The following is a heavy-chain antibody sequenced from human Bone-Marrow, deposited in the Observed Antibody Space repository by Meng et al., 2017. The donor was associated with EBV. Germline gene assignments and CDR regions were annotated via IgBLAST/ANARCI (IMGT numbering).Heavy chain of an antibody. J-gene: IGHJ4*02. CDR1: GFSLTSGVG. D-gene: IGHD3-9*01. V-gene: IGHV2-5*02. CDR3: ARRLRYNNWLFDF. CDR2: IHWDDEK. Sequence: QITLKESGPTLVKPTQTLTLTCTFSGFSLTSGVGVGWIRQPPGKALEWLALIHWDDEKRYSPSLESRLTITKDTSKNEVVLTMTNMDPVDTATYYCARRLRYNNWLFDFGGQGTLVTVS.